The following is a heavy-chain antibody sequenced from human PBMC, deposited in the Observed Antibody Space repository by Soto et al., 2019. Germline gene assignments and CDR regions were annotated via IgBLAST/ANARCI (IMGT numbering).Heavy chain of an antibody. D-gene: IGHD3-10*01. CDR2: IYYSGST. CDR1: GGSISSYY. Sequence: SETLSLTCTVSGGSISSYYWSWIRQPPGKGLEWIGYIYYSGSTNYNPSLKSRVTISVDASKNQFSLKLSSVTAADTAVYYCARETYGSGSYLNWFDPWGQGTLVTVSS. J-gene: IGHJ5*02. V-gene: IGHV4-59*12. CDR3: ARETYGSGSYLNWFDP.